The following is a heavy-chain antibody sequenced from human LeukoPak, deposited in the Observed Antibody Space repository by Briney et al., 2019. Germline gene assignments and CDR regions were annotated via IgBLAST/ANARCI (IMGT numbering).Heavy chain of an antibody. CDR1: GLTFSSYP. J-gene: IGHJ4*02. V-gene: IGHV3-30-3*01. D-gene: IGHD3-22*01. CDR2: ISYDGSEK. Sequence: PGGSLRHSCAASGLTFSSYPMHWVRQAPGKGLEWVAVISYDGSEKHYADPVKGRFTISRDNSKNTLYLQMNSLRAEDTAVYYCAREGSSGYYPYWGQGILVTVSS. CDR3: AREGSSGYYPY.